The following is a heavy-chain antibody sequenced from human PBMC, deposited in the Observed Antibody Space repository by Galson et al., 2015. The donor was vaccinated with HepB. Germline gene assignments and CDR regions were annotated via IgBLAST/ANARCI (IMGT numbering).Heavy chain of an antibody. D-gene: IGHD2-2*01. CDR2: ISSSSTYI. J-gene: IGHJ2*01. Sequence: LRLSCAASGFTFSSYSMNWVRQAPGKGLEWASSISSSSTYIYYADSVKGRFTISRDNAKNSLYLLMNSLRAEDTAVYYCARRDIVAVPSARTGDWYFDLWGRGTLVTVSS. CDR1: GFTFSSYS. V-gene: IGHV3-21*01. CDR3: ARRDIVAVPSARTGDWYFDL.